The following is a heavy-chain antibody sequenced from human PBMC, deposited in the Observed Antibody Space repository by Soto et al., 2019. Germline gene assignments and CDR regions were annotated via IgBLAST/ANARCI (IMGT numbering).Heavy chain of an antibody. CDR1: GDSVSSNSAA. D-gene: IGHD6-6*01. CDR3: ARVTGLYSSSEGYYYGMDV. V-gene: IGHV6-1*01. Sequence: SQTLSLTCAISGDSVSSNSAAWNWIRQSPSRGLEWLGRTYYRSKWYNDYAVSVKSRITINPDTSKNQFSLQLNSVTPEDTAVYYCARVTGLYSSSEGYYYGMDVWGQGTTVTVSS. J-gene: IGHJ6*02. CDR2: TYYRSKWYN.